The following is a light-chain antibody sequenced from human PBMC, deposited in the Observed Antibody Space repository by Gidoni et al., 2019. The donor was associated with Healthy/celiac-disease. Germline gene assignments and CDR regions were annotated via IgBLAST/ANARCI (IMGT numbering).Light chain of an antibody. Sequence: QSALTQPASVSGSPGQSITISCPGTSSDVGGYNYVSWYQQHPGKAPKLMVYDVSTRPSGVSTRFSGSKSGNTASLTISGLQAEDEADYYCSSYTSSSTLGVFGGGTKLTVL. V-gene: IGLV2-14*03. CDR2: DVS. CDR3: SSYTSSSTLGV. J-gene: IGLJ2*01. CDR1: SSDVGGYNY.